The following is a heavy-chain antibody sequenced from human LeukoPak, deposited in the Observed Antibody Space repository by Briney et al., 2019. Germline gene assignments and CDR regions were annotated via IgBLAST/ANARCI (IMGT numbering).Heavy chain of an antibody. Sequence: PRASVKVSCKTSGFTFTSYAMHWVRQAPGQSLEWMGWINAGNGNTKYSQKFRGRVTITRDTSASTAYMELSSLRSEDTAVYYCATDTTIEGYWGQGTLVTVSS. J-gene: IGHJ4*02. CDR1: GFTFTSYA. V-gene: IGHV1-3*01. CDR3: ATDTTIEGY. CDR2: INAGNGNT. D-gene: IGHD2/OR15-2a*01.